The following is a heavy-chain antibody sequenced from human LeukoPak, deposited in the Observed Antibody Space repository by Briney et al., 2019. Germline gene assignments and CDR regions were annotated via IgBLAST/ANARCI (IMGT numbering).Heavy chain of an antibody. CDR2: ISYDGSNK. CDR1: GFTFSSYA. CDR3: ARDVSGRWTFDN. V-gene: IGHV3-30-3*01. J-gene: IGHJ4*02. Sequence: GGSLRLSCAASGFTFSSYAMHWVRQAPGKGLECVAVISYDGSNKYYADSVKGRFTISRDNSKNTVFLQMNSLSAEDTAVYYCARDVSGRWTFDNWGQGTLVTVSS. D-gene: IGHD1-26*01.